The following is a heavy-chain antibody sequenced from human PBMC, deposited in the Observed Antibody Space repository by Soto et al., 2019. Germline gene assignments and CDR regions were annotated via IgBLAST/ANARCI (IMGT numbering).Heavy chain of an antibody. CDR1: GYTFTSYD. V-gene: IGHV1-8*01. J-gene: IGHJ6*02. CDR2: MNPNSGNT. CDR3: ARGGGGIQLWTTRHYCYYGMDV. Sequence: ASVEVSCKASGYTFTSYDINWVRQASGQGLEWMGWMNPNSGNTGYAQKFQGRVTMTRNTSISTAYMELSSLRSEDTAVYYCARGGGGIQLWTTRHYCYYGMDVWGQGTTVTVSS. D-gene: IGHD5-18*01.